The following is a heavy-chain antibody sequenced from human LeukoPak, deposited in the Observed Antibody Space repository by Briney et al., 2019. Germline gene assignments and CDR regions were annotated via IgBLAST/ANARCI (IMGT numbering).Heavy chain of an antibody. J-gene: IGHJ4*02. V-gene: IGHV3-23*01. CDR1: GITLSNYG. CDR2: ISGSGGGT. CDR3: AKRGVVIRVVLVGFHKEAYYFDS. Sequence: GGSLRLSCAVSGITLSNYGMSWVRQAPGKGLEWVAGISGSGGGTVYADSVKGRSTISRDNPKNTLYLQMNSLRAEDTAVYFCAKRGVVIRVVLVGFHKEAYYFDSWGQGALVTVSS. D-gene: IGHD3-10*01.